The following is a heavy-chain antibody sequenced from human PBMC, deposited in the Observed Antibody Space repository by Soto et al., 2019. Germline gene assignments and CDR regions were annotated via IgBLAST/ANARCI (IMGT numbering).Heavy chain of an antibody. V-gene: IGHV3-53*02. CDR1: GFDVRSNF. Sequence: EVQLVETGGGLIQPGGSLRLSCAASGFDVRSNFMSWVRQVPGKGLEWVSAIYSGGNTVYADSVKGRFTISRDISNNTVYLPLNTLRAEDTAVYYCARDRGYFDYWGLGTLVTVSS. CDR2: IYSGGNT. CDR3: ARDRGYFDY. J-gene: IGHJ4*02.